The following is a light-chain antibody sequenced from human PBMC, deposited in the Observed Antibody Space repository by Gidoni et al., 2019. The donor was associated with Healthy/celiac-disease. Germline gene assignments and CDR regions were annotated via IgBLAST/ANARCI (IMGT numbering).Light chain of an antibody. Sequence: DIVMTQSALSLPVTPVKPASSFCRSSQSFLHSNGYNYLDWYLQKPGQSPQLLIYLGSNRASGVPDRFSGSGSGTDFTLTISRVEAEDVGVYYCMQDLQTPGTFGQGTKVEIK. CDR3: MQDLQTPGT. V-gene: IGKV2-28*01. CDR1: QSFLHSNGYNY. CDR2: LGS. J-gene: IGKJ1*01.